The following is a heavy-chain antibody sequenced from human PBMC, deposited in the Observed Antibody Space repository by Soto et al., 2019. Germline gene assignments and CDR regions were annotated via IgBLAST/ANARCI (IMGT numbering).Heavy chain of an antibody. CDR2: TYATGTA. J-gene: IGHJ5*02. CDR3: VRDGTNTIRDWFDP. D-gene: IGHD1-1*01. CDR1: GASVSGFY. V-gene: IGHV4-4*07. Sequence: QVQLQESGPGLVKPSESLSLTCTVSGASVSGFYWRWIRKSAGKGLEWIGRTYATGTADYNPSLNRRVMMSVDTSKKQVSLKLTSVTAAGTAVYYCVRDGTNTIRDWFDPCVQGISITLSS.